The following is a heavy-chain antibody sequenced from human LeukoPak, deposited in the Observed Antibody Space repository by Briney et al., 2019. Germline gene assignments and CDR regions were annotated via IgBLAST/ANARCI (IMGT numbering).Heavy chain of an antibody. J-gene: IGHJ6*02. D-gene: IGHD3-10*01. CDR3: ARDSDGGHHYGMDV. Sequence: GRSLRLSCAASGLTFSSYGMHWVRQAPGKGLEWVAVIWYDGSNKYYADSVKGRFTISRDNSKNTLYLQMNSLRAEDTAVYYCARDSDGGHHYGMDVWGQGTTVTVSS. CDR1: GLTFSSYG. V-gene: IGHV3-33*08. CDR2: IWYDGSNK.